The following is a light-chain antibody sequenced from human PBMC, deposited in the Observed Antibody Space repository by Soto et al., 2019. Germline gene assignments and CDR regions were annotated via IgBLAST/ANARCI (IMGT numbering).Light chain of an antibody. CDR1: QNIRSW. Sequence: DIQVTQSPSTLSASVGDRVTITCRASQNIRSWLAWYQQKPGKAPQLLIFDASSWESGVSTRFSGSGSGTEFTLTISSLQPDDFATYYCQHYSNSSRTFGQGTKVEIK. CDR2: DAS. J-gene: IGKJ1*01. CDR3: QHYSNSSRT. V-gene: IGKV1-5*01.